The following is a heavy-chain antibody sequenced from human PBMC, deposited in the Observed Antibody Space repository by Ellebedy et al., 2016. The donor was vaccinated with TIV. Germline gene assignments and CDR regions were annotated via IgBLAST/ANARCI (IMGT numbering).Heavy chain of an antibody. CDR2: IWYDGSNK. D-gene: IGHD2-2*01. V-gene: IGHV3-33*01. Sequence: PGGSLRLSCAASGFTFSSYGMHWVRQAPGKGLEWVAVIWYDGSNKYYADSVKGRFTISRDNSKNTLYLQMNSLRAEDTAVYYCAREGYCSSTSCYFSWFDPWGQGTLVTVSS. CDR1: GFTFSSYG. J-gene: IGHJ5*02. CDR3: AREGYCSSTSCYFSWFDP.